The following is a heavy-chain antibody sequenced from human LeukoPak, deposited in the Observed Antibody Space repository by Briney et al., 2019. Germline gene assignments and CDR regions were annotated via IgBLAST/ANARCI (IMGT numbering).Heavy chain of an antibody. CDR3: AKDRQWLPDQGDYFDY. D-gene: IGHD6-19*01. CDR2: ISGSGGST. CDR1: GFTFSSYA. Sequence: DPGGSLRLSCAASGFTFSSYAMSWVRQAPGKGLEWVSAISGSGGSTYYADSVKGRFTISRDNSKNTLYLQMNSLRAEDTAVYYCAKDRQWLPDQGDYFDYWGQGTLVTVSS. V-gene: IGHV3-23*01. J-gene: IGHJ4*02.